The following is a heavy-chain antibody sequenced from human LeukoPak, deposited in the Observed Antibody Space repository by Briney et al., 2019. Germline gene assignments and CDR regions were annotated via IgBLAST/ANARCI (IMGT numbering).Heavy chain of an antibody. J-gene: IGHJ4*02. CDR3: ARVWGSGERGFDY. D-gene: IGHD3-16*01. CDR1: GFTFSSYS. V-gene: IGHV3-21*04. CDR2: ISSSSSYI. Sequence: PGGSLRLSCAASGFTFSSYSMNWVRQAPGKGLEWVSSISSSSSYIYYADSVKGRFTISRDNAKNSLYLQMNSLRAEDTAVYYCARVWGSGERGFDYWGQGTLVTVSS.